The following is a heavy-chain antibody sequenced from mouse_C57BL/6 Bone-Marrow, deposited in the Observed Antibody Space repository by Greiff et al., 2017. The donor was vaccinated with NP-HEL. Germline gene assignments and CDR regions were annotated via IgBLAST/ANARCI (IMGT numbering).Heavy chain of an antibody. CDR2: IYPRDGST. CDR1: GYTFTSYD. CDR3: ARGDSWFAY. J-gene: IGHJ3*01. V-gene: IGHV1-85*01. Sequence: VKLMESGPELVKPGASVKLSCKASGYTFTSYDINWVKQMPGQGLEWIGWIYPRDGSTKYNEKFKGKATLTVDTSSSTAYMELHSLTSEDSAVYFCARGDSWFAYWGQGTLVTVSA.